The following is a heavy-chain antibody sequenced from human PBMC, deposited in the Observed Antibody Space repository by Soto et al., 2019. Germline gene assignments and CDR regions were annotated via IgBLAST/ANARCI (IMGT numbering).Heavy chain of an antibody. Sequence: QVHLVQSGAEVKKPGSSVKVSCKYSGGTFRTESINWVRQAPGQGLEWMGGILPFFGTADYAPRFQGRVTITADGAATAAYLELRTLTSPDTAVYFCATGHKYGSNSAAFDARGQGTMVTVSS. CDR2: ILPFFGTA. CDR3: ATGHKYGSNSAAFDA. J-gene: IGHJ3*01. D-gene: IGHD2-2*01. V-gene: IGHV1-69*13. CDR1: GGTFRTES.